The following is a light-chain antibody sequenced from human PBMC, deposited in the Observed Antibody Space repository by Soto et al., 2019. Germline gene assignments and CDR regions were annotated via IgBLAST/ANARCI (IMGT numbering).Light chain of an antibody. J-gene: IGKJ1*01. CDR2: SAS. V-gene: IGKV3-20*01. CDR3: HQYGSSPT. Sequence: EIGLTQSPGTLSLSPGERAILPCRASQSVSSSYLAWYQQKPGQAPRLLIYSASRRATGIPDRFSGSGSGTDFTLTISRLEAEDFAVYFCHQYGSSPTFGQGTKVEIK. CDR1: QSVSSSY.